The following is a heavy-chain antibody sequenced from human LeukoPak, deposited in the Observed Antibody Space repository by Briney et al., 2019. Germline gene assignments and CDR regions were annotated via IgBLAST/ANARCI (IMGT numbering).Heavy chain of an antibody. CDR1: GYTFTSYG. CDR2: ISAYNGNT. D-gene: IGHD6-6*01. V-gene: IGHV1-18*01. Sequence: GASVKVSCKASGYTFTSYGISWVRQAPGQGLEWMGWISAYNGNTNYAQKLQGRVTMTTDTSTSTAYMELRSLRSDDTAVYYCARVGDQVSAARPRVIWDYAFDIWGQGTMVTVSS. CDR3: ARVGDQVSAARPRVIWDYAFDI. J-gene: IGHJ3*02.